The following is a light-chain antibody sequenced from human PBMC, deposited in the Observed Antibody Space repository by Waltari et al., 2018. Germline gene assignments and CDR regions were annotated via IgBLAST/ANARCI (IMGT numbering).Light chain of an antibody. Sequence: EIVLTQSPATLSLSPGERATLSCRASQSVSSSYLAWYQQKPGLAPRLLIYDASSRATGIPDRFSGSGFGTDFTLTISRLEPEDFAVYYCQQYGSSPNTFGQGTKLEIK. CDR3: QQYGSSPNT. J-gene: IGKJ2*01. V-gene: IGKV3D-20*01. CDR1: QSVSSSY. CDR2: DAS.